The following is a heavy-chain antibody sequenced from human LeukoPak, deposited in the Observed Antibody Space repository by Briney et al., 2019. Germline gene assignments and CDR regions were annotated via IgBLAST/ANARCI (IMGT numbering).Heavy chain of an antibody. V-gene: IGHV4-39*07. J-gene: IGHJ4*02. D-gene: IGHD3-22*01. CDR2: INHSGST. Sequence: SETLSLTCTVSGGSISSGDYYWSWIRQPPGKGLEWIGEINHSGSTNYNPSLKSRVTISVDTSKNQFSLKLSSVTAADTAVYYCASGQYDSSGISNPGGYWGQGTLVTVSS. CDR3: ASGQYDSSGISNPGGY. CDR1: GGSISSGDYY.